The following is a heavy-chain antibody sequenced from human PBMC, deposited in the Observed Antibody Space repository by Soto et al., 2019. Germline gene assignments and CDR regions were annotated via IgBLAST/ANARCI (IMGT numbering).Heavy chain of an antibody. Sequence: QVQLVESGGGVVQPGRSLRLSCAASGFTFSSYAMHWVRQAPGKGLEWVAVISYDGSNKYYADSVKGRFTISRDNSKNTRYLQMNSVRAVDTDVYYCARELSGGWYYFDYWCHGNMVTVSA. CDR2: ISYDGSNK. J-gene: IGHJ4*01. V-gene: IGHV3-30-3*01. D-gene: IGHD6-19*01. CDR3: ARELSGGWYYFDY. CDR1: GFTFSSYA.